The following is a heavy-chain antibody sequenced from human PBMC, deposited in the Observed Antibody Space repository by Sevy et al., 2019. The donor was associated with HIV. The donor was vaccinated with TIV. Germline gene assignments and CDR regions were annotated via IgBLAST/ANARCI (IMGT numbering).Heavy chain of an antibody. D-gene: IGHD3-22*01. J-gene: IGHJ4*02. CDR1: GFTFSSYA. CDR3: AIEDYDSSGYYSPLDY. Sequence: GGSLRLSCAASGFTFSSYAMHWVRQAPGKGLEWVAVISYDGSNKYYADSVKGRFTISRENSKNTLYLQMNSLRAEDTAVYYCAIEDYDSSGYYSPLDYWGQGTLVTVSS. V-gene: IGHV3-30-3*01. CDR2: ISYDGSNK.